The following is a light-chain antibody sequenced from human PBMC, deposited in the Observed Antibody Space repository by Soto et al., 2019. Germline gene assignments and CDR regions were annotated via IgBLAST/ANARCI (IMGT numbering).Light chain of an antibody. CDR1: QGVGST. J-gene: IGKJ4*01. CDR2: DAY. Sequence: EIVVTQSPSTLCVSPLERCTLSCRASQGVGSTLAWYRQQPGQAPRLLIYDAYIRATGVPARFSGSGSGTEFTLTISSLQSEDFAVYYCQHYKTWPLAFGGGTKVDIK. CDR3: QHYKTWPLA. V-gene: IGKV3-15*01.